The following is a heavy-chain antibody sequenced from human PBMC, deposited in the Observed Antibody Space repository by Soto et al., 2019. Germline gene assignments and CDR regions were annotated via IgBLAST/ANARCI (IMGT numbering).Heavy chain of an antibody. CDR1: GFTFSSYA. CDR3: AKKGRFLEWLFVAMDV. Sequence: AGGSLRLSCAASGFTFSSYAMSWVRQAPGKGLEWVSAISGSGGSTYYADSVKGRFTISRDNFKNTLYLQMNSLRTEDTGVYYCAKKGRFLEWLFVAMDVWGQGTTVTVSS. V-gene: IGHV3-23*01. D-gene: IGHD3-3*01. J-gene: IGHJ6*02. CDR2: ISGSGGST.